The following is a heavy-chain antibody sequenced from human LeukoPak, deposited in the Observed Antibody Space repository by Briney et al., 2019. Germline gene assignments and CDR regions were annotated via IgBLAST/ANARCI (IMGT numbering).Heavy chain of an antibody. CDR1: RFTLSNYW. Sequence: GGSLSLSWEASRFTLSNYWMSWFGKAPGKGLEWVANIKQDGSETYYVDSVKGRFTISRDNAKNSLSLQMNSLRAEDTAVYYCARQRGSGCLDYWGRGTLVTVSS. CDR3: ARQRGSGCLDY. D-gene: IGHD6-19*01. CDR2: IKQDGSET. J-gene: IGHJ4*02. V-gene: IGHV3-7*01.